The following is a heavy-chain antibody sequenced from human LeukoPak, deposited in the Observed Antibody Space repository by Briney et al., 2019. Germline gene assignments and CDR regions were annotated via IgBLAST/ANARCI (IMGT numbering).Heavy chain of an antibody. CDR1: GFTVSSNY. CDR3: AKFTYSSGYYFDYYYYMDV. V-gene: IGHV3-53*05. J-gene: IGHJ6*03. D-gene: IGHD3-22*01. CDR2: IYSGGST. Sequence: GGSLRLSCAASGFTVSSNYMSWVRQAPGKGLEWVSVIYSGGSTYYADSVKGRFTISRDNSKNTLYLQMNSLRAEDTAVYYCAKFTYSSGYYFDYYYYMDVWGKGTTVTISS.